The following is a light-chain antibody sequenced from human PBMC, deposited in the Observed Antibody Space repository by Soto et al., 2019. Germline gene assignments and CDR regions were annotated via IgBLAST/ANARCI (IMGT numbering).Light chain of an antibody. CDR1: QSVSSY. J-gene: IGKJ2*01. CDR2: DAS. V-gene: IGKV3-11*01. Sequence: EIVLTQSPATLSLSPGERATLSCRASQSVSSYLAWYQQKPGQAPTLLIYDASNRATGIRARFSGSGSGTDFTPTSCSLEPEDSTAYYYQQRSNWPPYTFGQGTKLEIK. CDR3: QQRSNWPPYT.